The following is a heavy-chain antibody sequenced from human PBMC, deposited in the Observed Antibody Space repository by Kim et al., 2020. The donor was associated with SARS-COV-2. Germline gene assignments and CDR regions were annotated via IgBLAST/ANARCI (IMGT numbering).Heavy chain of an antibody. CDR3: ARERGGMAFDF. CDR1: GGSVSSSNW. J-gene: IGHJ3*01. D-gene: IGHD3-10*01. V-gene: IGHV4-4*02. Sequence: SETLSLTCAVSGGSVSSSNWWCWLRQPPEKGLECIGEIYHDGSTHYNPSLKSRVTISVDNPKNPFSLPLSSVTAADTAVYYCARERGGMAFDFWGQGTLV. CDR2: IYHDGST.